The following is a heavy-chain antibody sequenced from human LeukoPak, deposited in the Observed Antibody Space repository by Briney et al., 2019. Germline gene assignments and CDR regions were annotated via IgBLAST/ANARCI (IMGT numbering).Heavy chain of an antibody. CDR3: AKEVGRVGYYFDY. Sequence: PGGSLRLSCAAFGFTFSSYAMTWVRQAPGKGLEWVSAISGSGSSTYYADSVKGRFTISRDNSKNTLYLQMNSLRAEDTAVYYCAKEVGRVGYYFDYWGQGTLVTVSS. CDR1: GFTFSSYA. V-gene: IGHV3-23*01. J-gene: IGHJ4*02. D-gene: IGHD1-26*01. CDR2: ISGSGSST.